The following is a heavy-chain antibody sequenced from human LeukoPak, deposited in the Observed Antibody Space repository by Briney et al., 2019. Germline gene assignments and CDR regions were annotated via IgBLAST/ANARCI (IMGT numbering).Heavy chain of an antibody. D-gene: IGHD5-18*01. CDR3: ARMSTAMVEWGFDH. CDR1: GGSISSYY. V-gene: IGHV4-59*01. Sequence: KTSETLSLTCTVSGGSISSYYWSWIRQPPGKGLEWIGYIYYSGSTNYNPSLKSRVTISVDTSKNQFSLKLSSVTAADTAVYYCARMSTAMVEWGFDHWGQGTLVTVSS. J-gene: IGHJ4*02. CDR2: IYYSGST.